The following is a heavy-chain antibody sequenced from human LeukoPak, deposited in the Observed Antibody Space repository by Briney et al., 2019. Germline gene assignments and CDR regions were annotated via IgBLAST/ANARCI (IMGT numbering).Heavy chain of an antibody. V-gene: IGHV1-69*04. CDR1: GGTFSSYA. Sequence: VASVKVSCKASGGTFSSYAISWVRQAPGQGLEWMGRIIPILGIANYAQKFQGRVTITADKSTSTAYMELSSLRSEDTAVYYCANGRWFGELLSGPFDPWGQGTLVTVPS. D-gene: IGHD3-10*01. CDR2: IIPILGIA. J-gene: IGHJ5*02. CDR3: ANGRWFGELLSGPFDP.